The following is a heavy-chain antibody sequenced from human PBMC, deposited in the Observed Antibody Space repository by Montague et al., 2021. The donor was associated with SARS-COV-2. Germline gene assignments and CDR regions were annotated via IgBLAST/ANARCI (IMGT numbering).Heavy chain of an antibody. CDR3: AKGRTQFFDY. Sequence: RLSCAASGFTFSSYAMSWVRQAPGKGLEWVSAIRNGGTSTYYADSVKGRFTISRDNSKNTLYLQMNSLRAEDTAVYYCAKGRTQFFDYWGQGTLVTVSS. D-gene: IGHD3-10*01. CDR2: IRNGGTST. CDR1: GFTFSSYA. J-gene: IGHJ4*02. V-gene: IGHV3-23*01.